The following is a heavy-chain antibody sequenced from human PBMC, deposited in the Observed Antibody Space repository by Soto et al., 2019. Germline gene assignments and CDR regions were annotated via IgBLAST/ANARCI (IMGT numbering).Heavy chain of an antibody. Sequence: LRLSCAASGFTFSSYAMHWVRQAPGKGLEWVAVISYDGSNKYYADSVKGRFTISRDNSKNTLYLQMNSLRAEDTAVYYCARDEDLAVAGMGAYYYGMDVWGQGTTVTVSS. V-gene: IGHV3-30-3*01. D-gene: IGHD6-19*01. CDR2: ISYDGSNK. CDR1: GFTFSSYA. J-gene: IGHJ6*02. CDR3: ARDEDLAVAGMGAYYYGMDV.